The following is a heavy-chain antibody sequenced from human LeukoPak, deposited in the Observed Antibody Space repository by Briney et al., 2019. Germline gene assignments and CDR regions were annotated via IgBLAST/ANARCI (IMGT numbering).Heavy chain of an antibody. J-gene: IGHJ5*02. CDR1: GGSISSYY. CDR2: IYYSGST. D-gene: IGHD6-13*01. CDR3: AKAPKGSSRPNWFDP. V-gene: IGHV4-59*01. Sequence: SETLSLTCTVSGGSISSYYWSWIRQPPGKGLEWIGYIYYSGSTNYNPSLKSRVTISVDTSKNQFSLKLSSVTAADTAVYYCAKAPKGSSRPNWFDPWGQGTLVTVSS.